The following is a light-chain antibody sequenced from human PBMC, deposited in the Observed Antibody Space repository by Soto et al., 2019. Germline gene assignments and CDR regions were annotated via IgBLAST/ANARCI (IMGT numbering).Light chain of an antibody. CDR1: QSVSRSS. CDR3: QHYGDSPPAT. Sequence: EIVLTQSPGTLSLSPGERATLSCRASQSVSRSSLAWYQQTPGQAPRLLIYGVSSRATGIPDRFSGSGSGTDFTLTISRLEPEDFAVYYCQHYGDSPPATFGQGTKVEIK. J-gene: IGKJ1*01. V-gene: IGKV3-20*01. CDR2: GVS.